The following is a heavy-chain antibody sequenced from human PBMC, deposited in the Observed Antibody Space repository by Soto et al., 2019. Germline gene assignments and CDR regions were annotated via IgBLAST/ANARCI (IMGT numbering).Heavy chain of an antibody. D-gene: IGHD6-6*01. Sequence: EVELVESGGGLVKPGGSLTLSCAASGFTFRTYYMIWVRQAPGKGLGWVSSISAGSSNIYYAPSVKGRFTISRDNAKNSLSLQINSLRAEDTAVYYCARQYPSSSRHFDHWGQGTLVTVSS. J-gene: IGHJ4*02. CDR2: ISAGSSNI. CDR1: GFTFRTYY. CDR3: ARQYPSSSRHFDH. V-gene: IGHV3-21*01.